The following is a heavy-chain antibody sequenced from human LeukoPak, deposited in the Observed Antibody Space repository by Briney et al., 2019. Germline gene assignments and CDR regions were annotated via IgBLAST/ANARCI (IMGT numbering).Heavy chain of an antibody. CDR1: GYTFTSYY. Sequence: ASVKVSCKASGYTFTSYYMHWVRQAPGQGLEWMGIINPSGGSTSYAQKFQGRVTMTRDMSTSTVYMELSSLRSEDTAVYYCARESTLTVVLRGAYYYYYMDVWGKGTTVTVSS. CDR3: ARESTLTVVLRGAYYYYYMDV. CDR2: INPSGGST. J-gene: IGHJ6*03. D-gene: IGHD4-23*01. V-gene: IGHV1-46*01.